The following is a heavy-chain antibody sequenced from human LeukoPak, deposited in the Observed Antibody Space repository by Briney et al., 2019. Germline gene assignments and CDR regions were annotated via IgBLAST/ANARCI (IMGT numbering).Heavy chain of an antibody. CDR3: AHLLMATETSPFDY. J-gene: IGHJ4*02. Sequence: SGPALVKPTETLTLTCTFSGFSLSSSGMGVGWIRQPPGGALEWLAFINWDNDKRYSPSLKSRLTITKDTSKNQVVLTTTNMDPVDTATYYCAHLLMATETSPFDYWGQGTLVTVSS. CDR1: GFSLSSSGMG. V-gene: IGHV2-5*08. D-gene: IGHD5-24*01. CDR2: INWDNDK.